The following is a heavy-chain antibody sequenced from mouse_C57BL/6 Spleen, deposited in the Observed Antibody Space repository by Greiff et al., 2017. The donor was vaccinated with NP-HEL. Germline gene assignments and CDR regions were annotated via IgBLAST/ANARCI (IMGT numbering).Heavy chain of an antibody. V-gene: IGHV1-22*01. J-gene: IGHJ2*01. Sequence: EVQLQQSGPELVKPGASVKMSCKASGYTFTDYNMHWVKQSHGKSLEWIGYINPNNGGTSYNQKFKGKATLTVNKSSSTAYMELRSLTSEDSAVYYCARGPPLTTVVATNYFDYWGQGTTLTVSS. D-gene: IGHD1-1*01. CDR1: GYTFTDYN. CDR2: INPNNGGT. CDR3: ARGPPLTTVVATNYFDY.